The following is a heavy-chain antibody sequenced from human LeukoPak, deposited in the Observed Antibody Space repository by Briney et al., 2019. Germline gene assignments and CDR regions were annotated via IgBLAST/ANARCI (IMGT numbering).Heavy chain of an antibody. D-gene: IGHD3-10*01. Sequence: GGSLRLSCAASGFTFSGYWMHWVRQAPGKGLVWVSHINIDGRSTTYADSVKGRLTISRDDAKDTLYLQMNSLRAEDTAVYYCARVRRYGSAPLYSYGLDVWGRGTTVAVSS. CDR2: INIDGRST. CDR1: GFTFSGYW. V-gene: IGHV3-74*01. J-gene: IGHJ6*02. CDR3: ARVRRYGSAPLYSYGLDV.